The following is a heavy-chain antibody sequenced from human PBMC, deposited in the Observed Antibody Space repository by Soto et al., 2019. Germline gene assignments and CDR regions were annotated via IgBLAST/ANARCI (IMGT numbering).Heavy chain of an antibody. V-gene: IGHV3-23*01. CDR1: VFTFNNYG. CDR3: AKPVQVAEKEQFDY. D-gene: IGHD5-12*01. CDR2: ISGPGGTT. J-gene: IGHJ4*02. Sequence: GGSLRLSCAASVFTFNNYGMTWVRQAPGKGLNWVSSISGPGGTTYYADSVKGRFTISRDNSKNILYLQMNSLRAEDTAVYYCAKPVQVAEKEQFDYWGQGTLVTVSS.